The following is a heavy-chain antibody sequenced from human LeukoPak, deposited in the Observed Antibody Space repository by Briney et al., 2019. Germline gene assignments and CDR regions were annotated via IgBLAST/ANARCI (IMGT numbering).Heavy chain of an antibody. Sequence: GASVKVSCKASGGTFSSYAISWVRQAPGQGLEWMGWMNPNTGNTGYAQKFRGRVTMTRNTSIRTAYMELSSLRSEDTAIYYCARAIFSDFWGQGTLVTVSS. D-gene: IGHD3-9*01. CDR1: GGTFSSYA. V-gene: IGHV1-8*02. J-gene: IGHJ4*02. CDR2: MNPNTGNT. CDR3: ARAIFSDF.